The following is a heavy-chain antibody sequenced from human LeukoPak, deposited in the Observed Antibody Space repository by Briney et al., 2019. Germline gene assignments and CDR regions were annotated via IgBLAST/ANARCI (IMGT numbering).Heavy chain of an antibody. CDR2: ISNSGST. CDR1: GGSVSSYY. V-gene: IGHV4-59*08. Sequence: PSETLSLTCTVSGGSVSSYYCSWIRQPPGKGLEWIGYISNSGSTNYNPSLKSRVTISIDTSRNQFSLKMSSVTAADTSVYYCARRPPRLVFDYWGQGTLVTVSS. J-gene: IGHJ4*02. CDR3: ARRPPRLVFDY.